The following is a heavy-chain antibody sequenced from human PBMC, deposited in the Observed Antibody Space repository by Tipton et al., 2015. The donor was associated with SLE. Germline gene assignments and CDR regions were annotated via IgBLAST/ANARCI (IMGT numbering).Heavy chain of an antibody. CDR1: DGSISNQY. V-gene: IGHV4-59*11. CDR2: MYYSGRT. J-gene: IGHJ6*03. Sequence: TLSLTCTVSDGSISNQYWSWIRQPPGKRLEWIGYMYYSGRTNYSPSLRSRVTMSVDTSNNQVSRRLKSVTAADTAVYYCARAVRIEVVEDATQRDYYYMDVWGKGTTVTVSS. CDR3: ARAVRIEVVEDATQRDYYYMDV. D-gene: IGHD2-15*01.